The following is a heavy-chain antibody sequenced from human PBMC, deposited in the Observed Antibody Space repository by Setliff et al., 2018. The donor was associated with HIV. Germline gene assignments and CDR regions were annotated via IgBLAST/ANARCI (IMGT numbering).Heavy chain of an antibody. V-gene: IGHV3-23*01. D-gene: IGHD3-22*01. J-gene: IGHJ5*02. CDR1: GFTFRNSA. Sequence: GGSLRLSCVASGFTFRNSAMGWVRQAPGKGLDWVSVITGDGSYTYYADSVKGRFTISRDNSKSTLYLQLKSLTAEDTAIYYCGKDSSDWSDGWGQGTLVTVSS. CDR2: ITGDGSYT. CDR3: GKDSSDWSDG.